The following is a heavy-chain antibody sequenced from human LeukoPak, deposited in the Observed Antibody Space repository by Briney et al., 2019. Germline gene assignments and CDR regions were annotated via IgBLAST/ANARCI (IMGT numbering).Heavy chain of an antibody. D-gene: IGHD3-3*01. V-gene: IGHV3-33*07. CDR1: GYTFSSHG. CDR2: IWYDGRNK. CDR3: ARDPSIPVFLEWLITPGPPDY. Sequence: PGRSLRLSCAASGYTFSSHGMFWVRQAPGKGLEWVADIWYDGRNKYYSDSVKGRFTISRDDSKNTLYLQMNSLRAEDTAVYYCARDPSIPVFLEWLITPGPPDYWGQGTLVTVSS. J-gene: IGHJ4*02.